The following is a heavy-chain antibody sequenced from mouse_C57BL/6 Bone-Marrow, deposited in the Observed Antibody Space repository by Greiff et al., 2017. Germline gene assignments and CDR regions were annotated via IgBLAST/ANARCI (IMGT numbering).Heavy chain of an antibody. CDR1: GFNIKDDY. CDR3: TTSHGYGDY. V-gene: IGHV14-4*01. CDR2: IDPENGDT. D-gene: IGHD2-2*01. J-gene: IGHJ2*01. Sequence: VQLQQSGAELVRPGASVKLSCTASGFNIKDDYMHWVKQRPEQGLEWIGWIDPENGDTEYASKFQGKATITADTTSNTAYLQLSSLTSEDTAVYYCTTSHGYGDYWGQGTTLTVSS.